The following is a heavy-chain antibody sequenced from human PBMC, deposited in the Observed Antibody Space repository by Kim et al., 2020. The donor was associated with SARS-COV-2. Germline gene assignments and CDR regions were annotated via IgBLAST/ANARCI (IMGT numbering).Heavy chain of an antibody. V-gene: IGHV3-7*01. Sequence: GGSLRLSCVGSGFAFSTSWMTWVRQVPGKGLEWVANIKEDGRDTYYVNSGKGRFTISRDNAKSSVYLQMNSLRAEETAVNYCARVPIDSSGYGAFDYWGQGTLVTVAS. CDR2: IKEDGRDT. CDR3: ARVPIDSSGYGAFDY. CDR1: GFAFSTSW. D-gene: IGHD3-22*01. J-gene: IGHJ4*02.